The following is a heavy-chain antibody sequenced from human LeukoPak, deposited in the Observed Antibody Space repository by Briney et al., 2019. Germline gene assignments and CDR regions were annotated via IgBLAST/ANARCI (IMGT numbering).Heavy chain of an antibody. D-gene: IGHD3-22*01. V-gene: IGHV3-11*03. Sequence: GGSLRLSCAASGFTFSDYYMSWIRQAPGKGLEWVSYISSSYSYTNYADSVKGRFYTDSVKGRFTISRDNAKNSLYLQMNSLRAEDTAVYYCASLTYYFDSSGYYPGYFQHWGQGTLVTVSS. J-gene: IGHJ1*01. CDR3: ASLTYYFDSSGYYPGYFQH. CDR2: ISSSYSYT. CDR1: GFTFSDYY.